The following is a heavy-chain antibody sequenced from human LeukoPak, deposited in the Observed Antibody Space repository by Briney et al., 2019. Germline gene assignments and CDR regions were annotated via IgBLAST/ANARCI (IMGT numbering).Heavy chain of an antibody. D-gene: IGHD4-17*01. J-gene: IGHJ4*02. V-gene: IGHV4-59*12. CDR2: IYYSGST. CDR3: ARDIYGDYV. Sequence: PSETLSLICTVSGGSISSYYWSWIRQPPGKGLEWIGYIYYSGSTYYNPSLKSRVTISVDTSKNQFSLKLSSVTAADTAVYYCARDIYGDYVWGQGTLVTVSS. CDR1: GGSISSYY.